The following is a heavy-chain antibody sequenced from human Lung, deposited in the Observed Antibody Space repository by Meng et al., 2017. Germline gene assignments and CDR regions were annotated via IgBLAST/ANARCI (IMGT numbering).Heavy chain of an antibody. CDR1: GGSFSDYY. CDR3: ARGPTTMAHDFDY. J-gene: IGHJ4*02. CDR2: INHSGST. D-gene: IGHD4-11*01. V-gene: IGHV4-34*01. Sequence: QVQLQQWVAGLLKPSESLSLTCVVPGGSFSDYYWSWIRPPPGKGLEWIGEINHSGSTNYNPSLESRATISVDTSQNNLSLKLSSVTAADSAVYYCARGPTTMAHDFDYWGQGTLVTVSS.